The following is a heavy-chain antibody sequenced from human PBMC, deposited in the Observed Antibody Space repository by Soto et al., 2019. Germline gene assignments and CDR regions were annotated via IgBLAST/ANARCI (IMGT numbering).Heavy chain of an antibody. D-gene: IGHD3-22*01. CDR2: IYYSGST. Sequence: SETLSLTCTVSGGSISSSSYYWGWIRQPPGKGLEWIGSIYYSGSTYYNPSLKSRVTISVDTSKNQFSLKLSSVTAADTAVYYCAGPSYYYDSSGYYYVWGQGTPVTVSS. J-gene: IGHJ4*02. CDR3: AGPSYYYDSSGYYYV. V-gene: IGHV4-39*01. CDR1: GGSISSSSYY.